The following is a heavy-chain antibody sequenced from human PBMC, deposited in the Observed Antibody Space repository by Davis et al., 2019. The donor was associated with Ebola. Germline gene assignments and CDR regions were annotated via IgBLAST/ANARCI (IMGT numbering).Heavy chain of an antibody. CDR2: ISGSGGST. Sequence: GESLKISCAASGFTFSSYAMSWVRQAPGKGLEWVSAISGSGGSTYYADSVKGRFTISRDNSKNTLYLQMNSLRAEDTAVYYCAKDSSIAARQGFDYWGQGTLVTASS. CDR1: GFTFSSYA. D-gene: IGHD6-6*01. J-gene: IGHJ4*02. CDR3: AKDSSIAARQGFDY. V-gene: IGHV3-23*01.